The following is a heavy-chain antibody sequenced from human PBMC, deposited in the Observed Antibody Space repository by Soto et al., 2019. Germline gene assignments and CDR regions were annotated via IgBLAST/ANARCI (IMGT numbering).Heavy chain of an antibody. CDR3: ARDYYDSSGYYYGAYNWFDP. CDR1: GFTFSSYA. CDR2: ISYDGSNK. J-gene: IGHJ5*02. Sequence: QVQLVESGGGVVQPGRSLRLSCAASGFTFSSYAMHWVRQAPGKGLEWVAVISYDGSNKYYADSVKGRFTISRDNSKNTLYLQMNSLRAEDTAVYYCARDYYDSSGYYYGAYNWFDPWGQGTLVTVSS. D-gene: IGHD3-22*01. V-gene: IGHV3-30-3*01.